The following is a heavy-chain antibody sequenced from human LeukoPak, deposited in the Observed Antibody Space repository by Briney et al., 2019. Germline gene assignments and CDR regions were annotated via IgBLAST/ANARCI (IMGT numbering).Heavy chain of an antibody. CDR3: ARSPDYYDSSGYFDY. J-gene: IGHJ4*02. D-gene: IGHD3-22*01. Sequence: SVKVSCKASGGTFSNYSISWVRQAPGQGLEWMGGIIPIFGTANYAQKFQGRVTITADKSTSTAYMELSSLRSEDTAVYYCARSPDYYDSSGYFDYWGQGTLVTVSS. CDR1: GGTFSNYS. CDR2: IIPIFGTA. V-gene: IGHV1-69*06.